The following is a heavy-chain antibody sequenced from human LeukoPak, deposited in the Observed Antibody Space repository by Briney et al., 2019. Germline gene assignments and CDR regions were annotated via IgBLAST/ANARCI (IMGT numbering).Heavy chain of an antibody. J-gene: IGHJ5*02. D-gene: IGHD3-3*01. Sequence: SETLSLTCSVSGDSSSNYYWSWIRQHPGKGLEWIGYIYYSGSTYYNPSLKSRVTISVDTSKNQFSLKLSSVTAADTAVYYCARVGGYYDFWSGYYRRWFDPWGQGTLVTVSS. CDR1: GDSSSNYY. V-gene: IGHV4-59*06. CDR3: ARVGGYYDFWSGYYRRWFDP. CDR2: IYYSGST.